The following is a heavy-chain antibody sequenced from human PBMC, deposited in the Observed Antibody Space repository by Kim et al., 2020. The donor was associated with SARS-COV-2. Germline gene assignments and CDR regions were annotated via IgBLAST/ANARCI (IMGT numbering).Heavy chain of an antibody. V-gene: IGHV3-74*01. Sequence: GGSLRLSCAASGFTFSSYWIHWVRQAPGKGLVWLSRINTDGSATSYADSVKGRFTISRDNAKNTVFLQMISLRAEDMAVYYCARGGSMVEAIPTYYWGQGTLVTVSS. CDR3: ARGGSMVEAIPTYY. CDR1: GFTFSSYW. D-gene: IGHD2-2*01. J-gene: IGHJ4*02. CDR2: INTDGSAT.